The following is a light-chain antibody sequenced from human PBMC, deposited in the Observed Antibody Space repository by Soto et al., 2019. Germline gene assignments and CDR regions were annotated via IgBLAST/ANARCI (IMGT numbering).Light chain of an antibody. J-gene: IGKJ1*01. CDR1: QSVSGSY. CDR2: GAS. V-gene: IGKV3-20*01. Sequence: EIVLTQSPGTLSLSPGERATLSCRASQSVSGSYLAWYQQKPGQAPRLLIYGASSRATGTPDRFSGSGSGTDFTLTISRLEPEDFAVYYCQQYGSSPQTFGQGTKVDIK. CDR3: QQYGSSPQT.